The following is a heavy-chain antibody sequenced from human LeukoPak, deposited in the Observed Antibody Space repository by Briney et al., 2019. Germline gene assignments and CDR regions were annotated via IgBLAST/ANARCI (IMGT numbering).Heavy chain of an antibody. CDR3: ARDNPRSYYDFWSGYQNYYYYYGMDV. V-gene: IGHV3-53*01. J-gene: IGHJ6*02. CDR1: GFTFSSYG. CDR2: IYSGGST. D-gene: IGHD3-3*01. Sequence: PGGSLRLSCAASGFTFSSYGMHWVRQAPGKGLEWVSVIYSGGSTYYADSVKGRFTISRDNSKNTLYLQMNSLRAEDTAVYYCARDNPRSYYDFWSGYQNYYYYYGMDVWGQGTTVTVSS.